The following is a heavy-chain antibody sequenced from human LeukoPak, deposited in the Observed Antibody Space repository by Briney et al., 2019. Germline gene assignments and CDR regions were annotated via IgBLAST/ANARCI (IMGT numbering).Heavy chain of an antibody. V-gene: IGHV4-59*01. CDR3: ARYYDSSGYN. Sequence: SETLSLTCTVSGGSISSYYWSWIRQPPGKGLEWIGYIYYSGSTNYNPSLKSRVTISVDTSKNQFSLKLSSVTAADTAVYYCARYYDSSGYNWGQGTPVTVSS. CDR1: GGSISSYY. J-gene: IGHJ4*02. CDR2: IYYSGST. D-gene: IGHD3-22*01.